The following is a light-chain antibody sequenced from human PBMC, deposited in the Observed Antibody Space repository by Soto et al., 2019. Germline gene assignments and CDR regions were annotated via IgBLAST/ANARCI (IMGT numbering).Light chain of an antibody. V-gene: IGKV3-15*01. CDR3: QQYNNWPRT. CDR2: GAS. Sequence: EIVWTQSPGTLSLSPGERATPFCRASQSVSSNLDWYQQKPGQAPRLLIYGASTRATGIPARFSGSGSGTEFTLTISSLQSEDFAVYYCQQYNNWPRTFGQGTKVDI. CDR1: QSVSSN. J-gene: IGKJ1*01.